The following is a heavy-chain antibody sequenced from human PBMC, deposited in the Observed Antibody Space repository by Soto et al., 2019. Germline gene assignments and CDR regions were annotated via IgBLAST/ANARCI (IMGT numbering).Heavy chain of an antibody. V-gene: IGHV3-48*02. D-gene: IGHD3-22*01. J-gene: IGHJ4*02. CDR1: GFTFSRYS. CDR3: ARDGSSGYYYSDY. CDR2: ISSSSSSII. Sequence: QPGGSLRLSCAASGFTFSRYSMNWVRQAPGQGLEWVSYISSSSSSIIYYADSVKGRFTISRDNAKNSLYLQMNSLRDEDTAVYYCARDGSSGYYYSDYWGQGTLVTVSS.